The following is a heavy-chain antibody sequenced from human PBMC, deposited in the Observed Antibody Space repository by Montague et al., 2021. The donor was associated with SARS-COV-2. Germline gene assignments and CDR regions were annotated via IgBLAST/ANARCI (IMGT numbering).Heavy chain of an antibody. CDR3: ARQNDGYNRWYYFGY. CDR1: GGSISSTNYY. Sequence: SETLSLTCTVSGGSISSTNYYWGLIRQPPGKGLEWIGSINYSGTTHYNPSLKSRVTMSVDTSKSLFSLELSSVTAADTAIYYCARQNDGYNRWYYFGYWGQGTLVTVSS. D-gene: IGHD5-24*01. CDR2: INYSGTT. V-gene: IGHV4-39*01. J-gene: IGHJ4*02.